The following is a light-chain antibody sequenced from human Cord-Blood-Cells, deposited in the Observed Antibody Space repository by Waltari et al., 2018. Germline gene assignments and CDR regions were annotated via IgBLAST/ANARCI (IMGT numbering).Light chain of an antibody. V-gene: IGKV3D-7*01. CDR2: GAS. J-gene: IGKJ5*01. CDR3: QQDYNLIT. Sequence: EIVMTQSPATLSLSPGERATLSCRASQSVSSSYFPWYRQKPGQAPRLLIYGASTRATGIPARFSGSGSGTDFTLTISSLQPEDFAVYYCQQDYNLITFGQGTRLEIK. CDR1: QSVSSSY.